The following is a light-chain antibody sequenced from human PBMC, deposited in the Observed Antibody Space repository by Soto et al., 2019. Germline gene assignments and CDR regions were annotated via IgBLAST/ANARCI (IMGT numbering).Light chain of an antibody. J-gene: IGKJ2*01. V-gene: IGKV3-20*01. Sequence: EIVLTQSPGILSLSPGERATLSCRASETVRSNSLAWYQQKPGQAPRLLIYGAFNRATGIPDRFSGSGSVTDFTLTISRLEPEDFAVYYCQQYGSSLLYTFGQGTKLEIK. CDR2: GAF. CDR3: QQYGSSLLYT. CDR1: ETVRSNS.